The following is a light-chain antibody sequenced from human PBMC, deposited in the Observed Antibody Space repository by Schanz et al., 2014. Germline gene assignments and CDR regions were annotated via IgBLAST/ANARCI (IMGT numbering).Light chain of an antibody. V-gene: IGKV3-20*01. Sequence: EIVMTQSPATLSVSPGERATLSCRASQSVNSNSLAWFQQKPGQGPRLLIYNASKRATGIPDRFSGSGSGTDFTLTISRLEPEDFAVYYCQQYGNSPLGTFGQGTEVEIK. CDR3: QQYGNSPLGT. J-gene: IGKJ1*01. CDR2: NAS. CDR1: QSVNSNS.